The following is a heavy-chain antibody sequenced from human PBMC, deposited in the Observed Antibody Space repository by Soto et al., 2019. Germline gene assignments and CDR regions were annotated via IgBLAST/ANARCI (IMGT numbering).Heavy chain of an antibody. D-gene: IGHD3-3*01. J-gene: IGHJ5*02. CDR3: TRHNDFWSGINWFDP. Sequence: EVQLVESGGGLVQPGGSLKLSCAASGFTFSGSAMHWVRQAPGKGLEWVGRIRTKANSYATVYAASVKGRFTISRYDSNNTEYLQMNRLKTEDTAVYYCTRHNDFWSGINWFDPWGQGTLVTVSS. CDR2: IRTKANSYAT. CDR1: GFTFSGSA. V-gene: IGHV3-73*01.